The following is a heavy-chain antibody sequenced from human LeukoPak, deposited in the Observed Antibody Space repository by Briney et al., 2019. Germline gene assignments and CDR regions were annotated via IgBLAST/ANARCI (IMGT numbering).Heavy chain of an antibody. CDR1: GGSFSGYY. CDR2: INHSGST. V-gene: IGHV4-34*01. CDR3: ARGGDSSGYYSYFDY. J-gene: IGHJ4*02. Sequence: SETLSLTCAVYGGSFSGYYWSWIRQPPGKGLEWIGEINHSGSTNYNPSLKSRVTISVDTSKNQFSLKLSSVNAADTAVYYCARGGDSSGYYSYFDYWGQGTLVTVSS. D-gene: IGHD3-22*01.